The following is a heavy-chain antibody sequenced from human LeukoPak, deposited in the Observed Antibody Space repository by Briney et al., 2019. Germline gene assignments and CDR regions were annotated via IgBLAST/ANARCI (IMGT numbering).Heavy chain of an antibody. CDR1: GDSISSFY. CDR3: ARAPHWDRPFDY. CDR2: IYYGGSTT. V-gene: IGHV4-59*01. Sequence: SSETLSLTCTVSGDSISSFYWSWIRQPPGKGLVCIGYIYYGGSTTKYNPSLKSRVTISIDTSKNQLSLKLNSVTAADTAVYYCARAPHWDRPFDYWGQGTLVTVSS. J-gene: IGHJ4*02. D-gene: IGHD7-27*01.